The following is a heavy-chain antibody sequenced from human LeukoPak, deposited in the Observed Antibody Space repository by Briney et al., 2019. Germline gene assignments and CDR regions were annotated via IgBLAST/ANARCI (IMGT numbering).Heavy chain of an antibody. CDR3: AREAYYYDTSGYIDS. D-gene: IGHD3-22*01. CDR2: IYSGERT. CDR1: GFTVRSNY. J-gene: IGHJ4*02. V-gene: IGHV3-53*01. Sequence: GSLRLSCAASGFTVRSNYMSWVRQAPGKGLEWVSVIYSGERTYYADSVEGRFTIYRDNSKNTLYLQMNSLRADDTAVYYCAREAYYYDTSGYIDSWGQGTLVTVSS.